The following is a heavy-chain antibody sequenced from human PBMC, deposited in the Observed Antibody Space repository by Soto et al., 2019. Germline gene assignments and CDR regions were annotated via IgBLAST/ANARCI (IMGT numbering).Heavy chain of an antibody. V-gene: IGHV1-2*04. CDR1: GYTFTGYY. CDR2: INPNSGGT. J-gene: IGHJ3*02. CDR3: ARDSEDDAFDI. Sequence: ASVKVSCKASGYTFTGYYMHWVRQAPGQGLEWMGWINPNSGGTNYAQKFKGWVTMTRDTSISTAYMELSRLRSDDTAVYYCARDSEDDAFDIWGQGTMVTVSS.